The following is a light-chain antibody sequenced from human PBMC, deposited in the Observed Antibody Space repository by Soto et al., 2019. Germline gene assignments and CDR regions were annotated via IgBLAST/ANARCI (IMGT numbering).Light chain of an antibody. CDR1: SSNIGAGYG. J-gene: IGLJ1*01. V-gene: IGLV1-40*01. Sequence: QSVLAQPPSVSGAPGQRVTISCTGRSSNIGAGYGVNWYQHLPGTAPKLLIYGNNNRPSGVPDRFSASKSGPSASLAISVLQADDEADYYCQSYDSSMSAPYVFGTGTKVTV. CDR2: GNN. CDR3: QSYDSSMSAPYV.